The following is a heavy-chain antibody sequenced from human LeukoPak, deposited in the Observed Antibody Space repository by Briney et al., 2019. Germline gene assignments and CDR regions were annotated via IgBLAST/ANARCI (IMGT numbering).Heavy chain of an antibody. CDR2: IYHSGST. V-gene: IGHV4-34*01. D-gene: IGHD3-10*01. CDR3: ARSSGHSTARNYYYYMDV. J-gene: IGHJ6*03. Sequence: SETLSLTCAVNGGSFSGYYWTWIRQPPRKGLEWIGEIYHSGSTNYNPSLKSRLTLSVDTSKNQFSLKLSSVTAADTAVYYCARSSGHSTARNYYYYMDVWGKGTTVAVAS. CDR1: GGSFSGYY.